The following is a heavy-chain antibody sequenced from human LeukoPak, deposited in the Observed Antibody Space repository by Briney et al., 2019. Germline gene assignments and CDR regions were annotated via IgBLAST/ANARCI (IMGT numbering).Heavy chain of an antibody. CDR3: ASSSTPLDAFDI. V-gene: IGHV1-18*04. CDR1: GYTFTSYG. J-gene: IGHJ3*02. D-gene: IGHD2-2*01. Sequence: ASVTVSCKASGYTFTSYGMSWVRQAPGQGLEWMGWISAYNGNTNYAQKLQGRVTMTTDTSTSTAYMELRSLRSDDTAVYYCASSSTPLDAFDIWGQGTMVTVSS. CDR2: ISAYNGNT.